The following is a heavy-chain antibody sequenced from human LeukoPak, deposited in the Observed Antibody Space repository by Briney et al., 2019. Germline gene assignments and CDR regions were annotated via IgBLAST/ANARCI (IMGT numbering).Heavy chain of an antibody. V-gene: IGHV5-51*01. D-gene: IGHD1-1*01. J-gene: IGHJ6*02. CDR2: IYPGDSDT. CDR1: GYSFTSYW. CDR3: ARLSTTGTSYYYYGMDV. Sequence: GESLKISCKGSGYSFTSYWIGWVRQMPGKGLEWMGIIYPGDSDTRYGPSFQGQVTISADKSISTAYLQWSSLKASDTAMYYCARLSTTGTSYYYYGMDVWGQGTTVTVSS.